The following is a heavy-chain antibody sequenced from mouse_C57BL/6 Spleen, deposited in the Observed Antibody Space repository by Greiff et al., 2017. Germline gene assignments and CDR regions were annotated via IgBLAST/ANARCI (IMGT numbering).Heavy chain of an antibody. CDR2: INPNNGGT. CDR1: GYTFTDYN. V-gene: IGHV1-22*01. D-gene: IGHD1-1*01. CDR3: ARGGFTTVAPSY. Sequence: VQLQQSGPELVKPGASVKMSCKASGYTFTDYNMHWVKQSHGKSLEWIGYINPNNGGTSYNQKFKGKATLTVNTSSSTAYMELRSLTSEDSAVYYCARGGFTTVAPSYWGQGTTLTVSS. J-gene: IGHJ2*01.